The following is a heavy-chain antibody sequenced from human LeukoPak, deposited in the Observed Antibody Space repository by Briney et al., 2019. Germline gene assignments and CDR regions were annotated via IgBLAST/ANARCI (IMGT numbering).Heavy chain of an antibody. CDR2: ISWNSGSI. CDR1: GFTFDDYA. CDR3: AKDWSYDSSGADY. J-gene: IGHJ4*02. Sequence: GGSLRLSCAASGFTFDDYAMHWVRQAPGKGLEWVLGISWNSGSIGYADSVKGRFTISRDNAKNSLYLQMNSLRAEDTAFYYCAKDWSYDSSGADYWGQGTLVTVSS. V-gene: IGHV3-9*01. D-gene: IGHD3-22*01.